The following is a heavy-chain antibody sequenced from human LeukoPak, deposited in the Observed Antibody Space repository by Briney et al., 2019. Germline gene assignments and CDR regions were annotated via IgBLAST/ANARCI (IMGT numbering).Heavy chain of an antibody. CDR3: ARVYYYGSGSRWGDYFDY. CDR2: ISSSGSTI. V-gene: IGHV3-11*04. D-gene: IGHD3-10*01. Sequence: YISSSGSTIYYADSVKGRFTISRDNAKNSLYLQMNSLRAEDTAVYYCARVYYYGSGSRWGDYFDYWGQGTLVTVSS. J-gene: IGHJ4*02.